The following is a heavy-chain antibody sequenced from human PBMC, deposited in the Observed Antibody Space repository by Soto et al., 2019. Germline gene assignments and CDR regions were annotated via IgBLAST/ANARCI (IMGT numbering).Heavy chain of an antibody. Sequence: GGSLRLSCAASGFTFNSYAMSWVRQAPGKGLEWVSAISGSGGSTYYADSVKGRFTISRDNSKNTLYLQMNSPRAEDTAVYYYAKDVSAGPYYFDYWGQGTLVTVSS. J-gene: IGHJ4*02. V-gene: IGHV3-23*01. CDR2: ISGSGGST. CDR1: GFTFNSYA. D-gene: IGHD6-13*01. CDR3: AKDVSAGPYYFDY.